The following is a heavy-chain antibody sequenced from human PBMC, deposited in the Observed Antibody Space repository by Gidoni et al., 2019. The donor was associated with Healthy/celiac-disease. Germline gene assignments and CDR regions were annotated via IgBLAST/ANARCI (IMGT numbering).Heavy chain of an antibody. J-gene: IGHJ4*02. V-gene: IGHV3-7*01. CDR2: IKQDGSEK. D-gene: IGHD3-16*02. CDR3: ARDSGAYYDYVWGSYRTVLDY. Sequence: EVQLVESGGGLVQPGGSLRLSCAAPGFTFRSYGMSWDRQAPGKGLEWVANIKQDGSEKYYVDAVKGRFTISRDNGKNTLYLQMNSLRAEDTAVYYWARDSGAYYDYVWGSYRTVLDYWGQGTLVTVSS. CDR1: GFTFRSYG.